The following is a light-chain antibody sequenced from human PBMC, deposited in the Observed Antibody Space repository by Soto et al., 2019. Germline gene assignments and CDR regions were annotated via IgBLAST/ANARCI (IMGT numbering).Light chain of an antibody. CDR3: HQYNNWPPWT. V-gene: IGKV3-15*01. Sequence: EIVMMQSPATLSVSPGERATLSCRASQSVSSNVAWYQQKPGQAPRLLIYGASTRATGIPARFSGSGSGTEFTLTISSLQSEDFAVYYCHQYNNWPPWTFGQGTKVDIK. CDR1: QSVSSN. J-gene: IGKJ1*01. CDR2: GAS.